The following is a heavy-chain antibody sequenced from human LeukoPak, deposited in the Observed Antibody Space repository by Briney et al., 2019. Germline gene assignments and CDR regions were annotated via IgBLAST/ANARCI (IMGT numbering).Heavy chain of an antibody. CDR1: GFTFSSLA. CDR3: AREQHLWGSAYYFDY. CDR2: IRSNGDTT. J-gene: IGHJ4*02. Sequence: SGGSLRLSCTASGFTFSSLAMTWVRQAPGKGLEWVSTIRSNGDTTYNADSVKGRFTISRDNSKNTLYLQMNSLRAEDTAVYYCAREQHLWGSAYYFDYWGQGTLVTVSS. D-gene: IGHD7-27*01. V-gene: IGHV3-23*01.